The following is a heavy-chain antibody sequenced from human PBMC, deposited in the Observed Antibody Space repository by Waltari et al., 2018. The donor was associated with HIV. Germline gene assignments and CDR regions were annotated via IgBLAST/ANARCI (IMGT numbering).Heavy chain of an antibody. CDR2: VNPGSGNT. J-gene: IGHJ3*02. D-gene: IGHD2-15*01. CDR3: ARQWWSEGAFDI. CDR1: GYTFIDNY. V-gene: IGHV1-46*03. Sequence: QVQLVQSGAEVKKPGTSVKVSCKASGYTFIDNYIHWVRQAPGQGLEWTGVVNPGSGNTNYAQKFQGRLTMTRDTSTSTVYMELSSLRSEDTAIYYCARQWWSEGAFDIWGQGTTVTVSS.